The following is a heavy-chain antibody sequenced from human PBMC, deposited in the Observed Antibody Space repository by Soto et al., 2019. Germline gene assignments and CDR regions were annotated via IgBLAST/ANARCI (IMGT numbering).Heavy chain of an antibody. CDR3: ARGLVPAAHYYYYGMDV. CDR1: GFTFSSYA. CDR2: ISYDGSNK. V-gene: IGHV3-30-3*01. D-gene: IGHD2-2*01. Sequence: GGSLRLSCSASGFTFSSYAMHWVRQAPGKGLEWVAVISYDGSNKYYADSVKGRFTISRDNSKNTLYLQMNSLRAEDTAVYYCARGLVPAAHYYYYGMDVWGQGTTVTVSS. J-gene: IGHJ6*02.